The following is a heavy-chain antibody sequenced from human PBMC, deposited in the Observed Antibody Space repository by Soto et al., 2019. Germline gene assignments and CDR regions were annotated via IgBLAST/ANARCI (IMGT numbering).Heavy chain of an antibody. V-gene: IGHV1-18*04. CDR1: GYTFTTYG. D-gene: IGHD5-18*01. CDR3: ASRCSYESYWFFDL. Sequence: ASVKVSCKASGYTFTTYGITWVRQAPGQGLEWMGWISVYNGNTNYAQKLQGRVTMTTDTSTSTAYMELCSLSSDDTAVYYCASRCSYESYWFFDLWGRGTLVTVSS. CDR2: ISVYNGNT. J-gene: IGHJ2*01.